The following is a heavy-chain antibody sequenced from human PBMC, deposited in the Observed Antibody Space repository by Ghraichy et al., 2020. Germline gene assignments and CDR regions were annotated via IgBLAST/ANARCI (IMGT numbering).Heavy chain of an antibody. Sequence: SETLSLTCAVYGGSFSGYYWSWIRQPPGKGLEWIGEINHSGSTNYNPSLKSRVTISVDTSKNQFSLKLSSVTAADTAVYYCARSPLIPAARSIAGWFDPWGQGTLVTVSS. J-gene: IGHJ5*02. CDR1: GGSFSGYY. CDR3: ARSPLIPAARSIAGWFDP. CDR2: INHSGST. V-gene: IGHV4-34*01. D-gene: IGHD2-2*01.